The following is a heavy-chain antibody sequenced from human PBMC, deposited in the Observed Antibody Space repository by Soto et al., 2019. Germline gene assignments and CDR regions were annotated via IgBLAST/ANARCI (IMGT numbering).Heavy chain of an antibody. CDR2: ISSSGNTV. CDR3: VRYCSSTLCNGVATRTFDY. D-gene: IGHD2-2*01. J-gene: IGHJ4*02. V-gene: IGHV3-48*03. Sequence: GGSLRLSCAASRFTFSTYEMIWVRQAPGKGLEWVSYISSSGNTVYYADSVKGRFAISRDNTRNSLYLQMNSLRDEDTALYYCVRYCSSTLCNGVATRTFDYWGQGTLVTVSS. CDR1: RFTFSTYE.